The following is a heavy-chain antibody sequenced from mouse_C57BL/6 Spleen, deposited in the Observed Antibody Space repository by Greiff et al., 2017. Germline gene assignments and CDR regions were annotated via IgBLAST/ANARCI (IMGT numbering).Heavy chain of an antibody. CDR1: GYTFTSYW. CDR3: ARSEYYGSRFDY. D-gene: IGHD1-1*01. V-gene: IGHV1-69*01. J-gene: IGHJ2*01. CDR2: IDPSDSYT. Sequence: QVQLQQPGAELVMPGASVKLSCKASGYTFTSYWMHWVKQRPGQGLEWIGEIDPSDSYTNYNQKFKGKSTLTVDKSSSTAYMQLSSLTSEDSAVYYCARSEYYGSRFDYWGQGTTLTVSS.